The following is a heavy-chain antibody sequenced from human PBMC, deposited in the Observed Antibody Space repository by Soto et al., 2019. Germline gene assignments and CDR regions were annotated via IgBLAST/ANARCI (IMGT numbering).Heavy chain of an antibody. J-gene: IGHJ6*02. V-gene: IGHV3-53*01. CDR1: GFTVSSNY. D-gene: IGHD2-8*01. CDR2: IYSGGST. CDR3: VSGYCTNGVCPSKYYYYYYGMDV. Sequence: LRLSCAASGFTVSSNYMSWVRQAPGKGLEWVSVIYSGGSTYYADSVKGRFTISRDNSKNTLCLQMNSLRAEDTAVYYCVSGYCTNGVCPSKYYYYYYGMDVWGQGTTVTVSS.